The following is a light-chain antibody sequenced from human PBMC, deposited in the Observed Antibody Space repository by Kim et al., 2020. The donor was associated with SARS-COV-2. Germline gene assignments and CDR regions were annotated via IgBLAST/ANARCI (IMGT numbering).Light chain of an antibody. J-gene: IGLJ2*01. CDR3: NSRDSSGNHHVV. Sequence: SSELTQDPAVSVALGQTVRITCQGDRLRSYYASWYQQKPGQAPVLVIYGKNNRPSGIPDRFSGSSSGNTASLTITGAQAEDEADYYCNSRDSSGNHHVVFGGGTQLTVL. CDR2: GKN. CDR1: RLRSYY. V-gene: IGLV3-19*01.